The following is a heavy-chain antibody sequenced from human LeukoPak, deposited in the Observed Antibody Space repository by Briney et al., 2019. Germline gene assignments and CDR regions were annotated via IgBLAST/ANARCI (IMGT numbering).Heavy chain of an antibody. Sequence: PGASLRLSCEASGFTFSGYAMSWVRQVPGKGPERISAISGSGSMTYYADSVKGRFTISRDNSKNTLYLQMNSLRAEGTAVYNCVKGAVAGMGAVDYWGQGTLVTVSS. D-gene: IGHD6-19*01. CDR3: VKGAVAGMGAVDY. CDR2: ISGSGSMT. V-gene: IGHV3-23*01. J-gene: IGHJ4*02. CDR1: GFTFSGYA.